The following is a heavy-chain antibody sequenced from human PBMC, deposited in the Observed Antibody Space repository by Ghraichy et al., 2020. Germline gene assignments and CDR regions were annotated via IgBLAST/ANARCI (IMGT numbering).Heavy chain of an antibody. V-gene: IGHV3-7*01. CDR2: IKQDGSAQ. CDR1: GFTFSASW. CDR3: ARGGGNFDL. J-gene: IGHJ4*02. D-gene: IGHD4-23*01. Sequence: GGSLRLSCAASGFTFSASWMSWVRQVPGKGLEWVANIKQDGSAQNYVDSVRGRFTISRDNAESSLFLQMDSLRVEDTALYYCARGGGNFDLWGQGSLVTVSS.